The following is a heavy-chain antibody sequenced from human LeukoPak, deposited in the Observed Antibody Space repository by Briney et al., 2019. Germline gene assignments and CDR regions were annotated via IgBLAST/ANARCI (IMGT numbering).Heavy chain of an antibody. Sequence: ASVKVSCKASGYTFTSYDINLVRQATGQGLEWMGWMNPNSGNTGYAQKFQGRVTMTRNTSISTAYMELSSLRSEDTAVYYCARVSAGTENYYYYYYMDVWGKGTTVTVSS. D-gene: IGHD6-13*01. J-gene: IGHJ6*03. CDR1: GYTFTSYD. V-gene: IGHV1-8*01. CDR2: MNPNSGNT. CDR3: ARVSAGTENYYYYYYMDV.